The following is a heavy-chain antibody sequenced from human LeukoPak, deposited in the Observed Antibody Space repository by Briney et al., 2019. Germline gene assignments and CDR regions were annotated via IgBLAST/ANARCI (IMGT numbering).Heavy chain of an antibody. CDR3: ARRDYYGSGSPDF. V-gene: IGHV3-20*04. D-gene: IGHD3-10*01. J-gene: IGHJ4*02. CDR1: GFTFHDYG. Sequence: PGGSLRLSCAPSGFTFHDYGMRWVRQSPGKGLEWVSGINWNGDRTGYADSVKGRFTISRDNAKKSLYLQMNSLRAEDTALYYCARRDYYGSGSPDFWGQGTLVTVSS. CDR2: INWNGDRT.